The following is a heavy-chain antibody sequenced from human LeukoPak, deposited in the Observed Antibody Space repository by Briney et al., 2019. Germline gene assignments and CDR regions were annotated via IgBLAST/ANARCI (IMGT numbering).Heavy chain of an antibody. CDR3: AARVVVVPAAITNTPFDP. D-gene: IGHD2-2*02. CDR1: GYTFTGYY. CDR2: INPNSGGT. Sequence: ASVKVSCKASGYTFTGYYMHWVRQAPGQGLEWMGWINPNSGGTNYAQKFQGRVTMTRDTSISTAYMELSRLRSEDTAVYYCAARVVVVPAAITNTPFDPWGQGTLVTVSS. V-gene: IGHV1-2*02. J-gene: IGHJ5*02.